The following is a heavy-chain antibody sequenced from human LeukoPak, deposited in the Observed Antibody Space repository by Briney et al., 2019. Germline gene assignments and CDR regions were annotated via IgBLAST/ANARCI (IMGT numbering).Heavy chain of an antibody. V-gene: IGHV3-74*01. Sequence: PGGSLRLSCAASGFTSSTYWIHWVRQAPGKGLMWVSRINSDGGSTSYADSVKGRFTISRDNAKNTVYLHMNSLKVEDTAVYYCARSYYGDYEDFWGQGTLVAVSS. D-gene: IGHD4-17*01. CDR1: GFTSSTYW. CDR2: INSDGGST. CDR3: ARSYYGDYEDF. J-gene: IGHJ4*02.